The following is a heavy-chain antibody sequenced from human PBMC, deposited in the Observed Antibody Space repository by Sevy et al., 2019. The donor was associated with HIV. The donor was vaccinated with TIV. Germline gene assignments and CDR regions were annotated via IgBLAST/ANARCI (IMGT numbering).Heavy chain of an antibody. D-gene: IGHD2-2*02. Sequence: KHSETLSLTCTVSGSSISSYYWSWIRQPAGKGLEWIGRIYTSGSTNYNPSLKSRVTMSVDTSKNQFSLKLSSVTAADTAVYYCAREWDCSSTSCYTWDWFDPWGQGTLVTVSS. CDR3: AREWDCSSTSCYTWDWFDP. V-gene: IGHV4-4*07. J-gene: IGHJ5*02. CDR2: IYTSGST. CDR1: GSSISSYY.